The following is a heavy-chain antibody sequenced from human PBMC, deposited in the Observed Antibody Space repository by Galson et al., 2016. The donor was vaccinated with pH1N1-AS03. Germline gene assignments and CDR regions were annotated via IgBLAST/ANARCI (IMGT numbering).Heavy chain of an antibody. V-gene: IGHV1-2*04. CDR3: ARDPRGPCSSATCATTYYFGMDV. J-gene: IGHJ6*02. CDR2: INPNSGVT. Sequence: SVKVSCKASGYIFTGFYVHWVRQAPGQGLEWMGWINPNSGVTNYAQKFQAWVTMAGDTSISTVYMELYGLKSDDTAVYYCARDPRGPCSSATCATTYYFGMDVWGQGTTVIVSS. CDR1: GYIFTGFY. D-gene: IGHD2/OR15-2a*01.